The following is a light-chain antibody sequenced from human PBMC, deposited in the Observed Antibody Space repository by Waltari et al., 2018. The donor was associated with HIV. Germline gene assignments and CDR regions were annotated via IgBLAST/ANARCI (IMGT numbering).Light chain of an antibody. CDR2: ANH. Sequence: QSVLTQPPAVSAAPGQKVTISCSGTTSNLGNNFVCWYQKLPGTAPKLLIFANHNRPAGVSDGFSASKSATSATLDITGLHTGDEAEYYCGTWDTSLNAGVFGGGTKVSVL. CDR1: TSNLGNNF. CDR3: GTWDTSLNAGV. J-gene: IGLJ2*01. V-gene: IGLV1-51*01.